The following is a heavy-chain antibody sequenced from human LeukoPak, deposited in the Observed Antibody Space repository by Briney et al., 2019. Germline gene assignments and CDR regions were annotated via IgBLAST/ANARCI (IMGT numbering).Heavy chain of an antibody. CDR1: GGSFSDSY. CDR3: ARGSNSVAY. Sequence: SETLSLTCAVYGGSFSDSYWSGIRQPPGEGLEWVGEISHSGDTNYNPSLKGRVTISLGAAKKQFSLNLSSVTAADTAVYYCARGSNSVAYWGQGTLVTVSS. D-gene: IGHD4-23*01. CDR2: ISHSGDT. J-gene: IGHJ4*02. V-gene: IGHV4-34*01.